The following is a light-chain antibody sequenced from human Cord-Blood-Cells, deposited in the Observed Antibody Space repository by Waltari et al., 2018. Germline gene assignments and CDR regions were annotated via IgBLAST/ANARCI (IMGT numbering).Light chain of an antibody. J-gene: IGKJ2*01. V-gene: IGKV1-5*03. CDR3: QQYNSYSPYT. CDR1: QSISSW. CDR2: KAS. Sequence: DLQMTQSPSTLSASVGDRVTITCRASQSISSWLAWYQQKPGKAPKLLIYKASSLESGVPSRFSGSGSGTEFTITISSLQPDDFATYYCQQYNSYSPYTFGQGTKLEIK.